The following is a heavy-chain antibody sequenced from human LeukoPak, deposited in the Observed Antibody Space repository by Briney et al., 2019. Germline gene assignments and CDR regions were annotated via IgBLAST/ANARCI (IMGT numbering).Heavy chain of an antibody. CDR1: GASISSGNYY. Sequence: PSETLSLTCTVGGASISSGNYYWTFIRQPPGEGLECIGYIFSSGSTYYSPSLKSRVTISLDTSKNQFSLMLSSVTAADTAVYYCARLSDFYYYGMDVWGQGTTVTVSS. CDR2: IFSSGST. J-gene: IGHJ6*02. CDR3: ARLSDFYYYGMDV. V-gene: IGHV4-30-4*01.